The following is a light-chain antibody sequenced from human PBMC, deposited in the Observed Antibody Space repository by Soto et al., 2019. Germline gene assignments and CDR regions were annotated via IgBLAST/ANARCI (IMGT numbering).Light chain of an antibody. CDR2: EGS. J-gene: IGLJ1*01. CDR1: SSDVGNYNL. V-gene: IGLV2-23*01. Sequence: QSALTQPASVSGSPGQSITISCTGTSSDVGNYNLVSWYQQHPGKAPKLMIYEGSKRPPGISNRFSGSKSGNTASLTISGLQAEDEADYYCCSYAGSSTFVFGPGTKVTVL. CDR3: CSYAGSSTFV.